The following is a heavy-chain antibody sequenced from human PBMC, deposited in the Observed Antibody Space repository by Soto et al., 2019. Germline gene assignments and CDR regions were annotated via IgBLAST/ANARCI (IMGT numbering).Heavy chain of an antibody. CDR3: SGRCDSTTCLGHLLF. CDR1: GGTFNNYV. Sequence: QVQLVQSGGEVKKPGSSVKVSCKASGGTFNNYVVNWVRQAPGQGLEWMGGILPIFATANYAQKFQGRVTITADKSTSTAYMELTRQRSEDTAVSFCSGRCDSTTCLGHLLFWRQGTLVPVAS. V-gene: IGHV1-69*06. J-gene: IGHJ4*02. CDR2: ILPIFATA. D-gene: IGHD3-22*01.